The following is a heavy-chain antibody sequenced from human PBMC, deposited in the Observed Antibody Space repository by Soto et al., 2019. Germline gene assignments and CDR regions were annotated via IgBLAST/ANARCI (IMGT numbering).Heavy chain of an antibody. CDR1: GHTFTSYA. J-gene: IGHJ4*02. Sequence: ASVKVSCKASGHTFTSYAMHWVRQAPGQRLEWMGWINAGNGNTKYSQKFQGRVTITRDTSASTTYMELSSLRSEDTAVYYCARGITLPTPLDYWGQGTLVTVS. V-gene: IGHV1-3*01. D-gene: IGHD1-20*01. CDR3: ARGITLPTPLDY. CDR2: INAGNGNT.